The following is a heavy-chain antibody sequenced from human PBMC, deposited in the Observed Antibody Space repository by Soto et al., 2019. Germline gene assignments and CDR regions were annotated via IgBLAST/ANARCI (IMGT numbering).Heavy chain of an antibody. D-gene: IGHD1-1*01. Sequence: QVQLVQSGAEVKKPGASVKVSCKASGYTFISHGISWVRQAPGQGLEWMGWVSAYNGNTKYAQNIQGRVTMTTDRSTRTAYLELRSLRSDDTAVYYCARAGGTQLFDYWGQGTLVTVSS. CDR1: GYTFISHG. CDR2: VSAYNGNT. V-gene: IGHV1-18*04. J-gene: IGHJ4*02. CDR3: ARAGGTQLFDY.